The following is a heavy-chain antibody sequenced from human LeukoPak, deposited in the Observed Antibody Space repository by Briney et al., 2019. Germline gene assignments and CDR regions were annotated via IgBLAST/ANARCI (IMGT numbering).Heavy chain of an antibody. CDR3: ARGAYSSSSLVWFDP. V-gene: IGHV4-38-2*01. Sequence: PSEILSLTCAVSGYSISSGYYWGWIRQPPGKGLEWIGDIYHSGSTYYNPSLKSRVTISVDTSKNQFSLKLSSVTAADTAVYYCARGAYSSSSLVWFDPWGQGTLVTVSS. CDR2: IYHSGST. D-gene: IGHD6-6*01. CDR1: GYSISSGYY. J-gene: IGHJ5*02.